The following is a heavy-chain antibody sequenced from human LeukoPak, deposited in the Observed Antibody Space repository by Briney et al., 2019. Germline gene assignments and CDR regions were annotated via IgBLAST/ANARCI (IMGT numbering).Heavy chain of an antibody. V-gene: IGHV1-2*02. CDR2: INPDSGGT. D-gene: IGHD3-16*01. Sequence: ASVKVSCKASGYTFTGYYMYWVRQAPGQGLEWMGWINPDSGGTNYAQKFQGRVTMTRDTSISTAYLELSWLRSDDTAVYSCARLRSYDYVWGSFDYWGQGTLVTVSS. CDR1: GYTFTGYY. CDR3: ARLRSYDYVWGSFDY. J-gene: IGHJ4*02.